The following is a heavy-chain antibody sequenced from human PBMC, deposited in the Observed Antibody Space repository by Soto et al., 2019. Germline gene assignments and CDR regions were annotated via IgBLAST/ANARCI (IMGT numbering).Heavy chain of an antibody. CDR3: ARAVVVAATFQL. V-gene: IGHV1-69*01. D-gene: IGHD2-15*01. CDR1: GGTFSSYA. Sequence: QVQLVQSGAEVKKPGSSVKVSCKASGGTFSSYAISWVRQAPGQGLEWIGGIIPIFGTANYAPKCQGRVTITADESTTTAYMELSSLRSEDTAVDYCARAVVVAATFQLWCQGTLVTVSS. J-gene: IGHJ1*01. CDR2: IIPIFGTA.